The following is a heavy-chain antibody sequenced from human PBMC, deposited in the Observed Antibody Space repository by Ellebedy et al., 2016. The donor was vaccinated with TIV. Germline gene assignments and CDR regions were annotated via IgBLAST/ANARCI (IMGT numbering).Heavy chain of an antibody. CDR3: ARPTAMGS. CDR1: GGSISSSSYY. J-gene: IGHJ4*02. D-gene: IGHD5-18*01. Sequence: SETLSLXXTVSGGSISSSSYYWGWIRQPPGKGLEWIGSIYYSGSTYYNPSLKSRVTISVDTSKNQFSLKLSSVTAADTAVYYCARPTAMGSWGQGTLVTVSS. V-gene: IGHV4-39*01. CDR2: IYYSGST.